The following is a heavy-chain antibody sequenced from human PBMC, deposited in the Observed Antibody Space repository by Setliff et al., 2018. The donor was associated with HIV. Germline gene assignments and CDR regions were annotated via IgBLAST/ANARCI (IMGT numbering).Heavy chain of an antibody. CDR3: ARDVGVTYYYYMDV. CDR2: IYPSGST. CDR1: GASISSYY. D-gene: IGHD2-21*02. J-gene: IGHJ6*03. Sequence: SETLSLTCTVSGASISSYYWSWIRQPAGKGLEWIGRIYPSGSTNYNPSLKSRVTMSVDTSKNQFSLNLSSVTAADTAVYYCARDVGVTYYYYMDVWGKGTTVTV. V-gene: IGHV4-4*07.